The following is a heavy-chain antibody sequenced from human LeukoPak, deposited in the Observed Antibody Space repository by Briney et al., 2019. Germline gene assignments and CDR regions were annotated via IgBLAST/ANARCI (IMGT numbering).Heavy chain of an antibody. V-gene: IGHV4-59*01. Sequence: SETLPLTCAVYGGSFSGYYWSWIRQPPGKWLEWIGYIYYSGSTNYNPSLKSRVTISVDTSKNQFSLKLSSVTAADTAVYYCAREVIAAAGRYYYYYYMDVWGEGTTVTVSS. J-gene: IGHJ6*03. D-gene: IGHD6-13*01. CDR3: AREVIAAAGRYYYYYYMDV. CDR2: IYYSGST. CDR1: GGSFSGYY.